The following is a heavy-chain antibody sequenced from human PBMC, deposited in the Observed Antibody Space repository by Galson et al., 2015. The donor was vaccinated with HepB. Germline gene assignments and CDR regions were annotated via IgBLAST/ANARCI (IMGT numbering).Heavy chain of an antibody. CDR3: TKSRVGGSYSAFFDH. V-gene: IGHV3-9*01. CDR2: ISWSSGKI. D-gene: IGHD3-10*01. CDR1: GFTFDDYA. Sequence: SLRLSCAASGFTFDDYAMHWVRQGPGKGLEWVSGISWSSGKIGYADSVKGRFTISRDNAKNSLYLQMNSLRDEDTALYYCTKSRVGGSYSAFFDHWGQGTRVTISS. J-gene: IGHJ4*02.